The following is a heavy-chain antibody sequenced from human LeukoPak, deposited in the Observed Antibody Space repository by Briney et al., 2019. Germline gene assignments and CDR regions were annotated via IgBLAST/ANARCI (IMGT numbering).Heavy chain of an antibody. CDR1: GFPFSSYA. J-gene: IGHJ3*02. CDR3: ARGGLGIGDFDI. Sequence: GGSLRLSCAASGFPFSSYAMGWVRQAPGKGLEWVSSIFGSGVTTYCADSVKGRFTISRDNSKNTLYLQMNSLRAEDTAVYYCARGGLGIGDFDIWGQGTMVTVSS. D-gene: IGHD7-27*01. CDR2: IFGSGVTT. V-gene: IGHV3-23*01.